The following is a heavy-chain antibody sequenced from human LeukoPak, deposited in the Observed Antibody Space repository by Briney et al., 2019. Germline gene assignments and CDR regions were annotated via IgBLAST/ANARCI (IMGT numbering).Heavy chain of an antibody. J-gene: IGHJ6*02. Sequence: ASVKVSCKASGGTFSSYAISWVRQAPGQGLEWMGRIIPILGIANYAQKFQGRVTITADKSTSTAYMELSSLRSEDTAVYYCARDRSSSWCIYGMDVWGQGTTVTVSS. D-gene: IGHD6-13*01. CDR3: ARDRSSSWCIYGMDV. V-gene: IGHV1-69*04. CDR1: GGTFSSYA. CDR2: IIPILGIA.